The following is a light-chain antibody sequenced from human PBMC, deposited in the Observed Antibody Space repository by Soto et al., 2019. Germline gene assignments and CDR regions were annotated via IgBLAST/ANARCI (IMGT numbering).Light chain of an antibody. Sequence: EIVVTQSPGTLSLSPGEGATVSCRASQSVSSHLAWYQHKPGQAPRLLFYDASTRATGIPARFTGSGSGTDFTLTVNSLQPEDFATYYCQQSYSSPTTFGQGTRLEIK. J-gene: IGKJ5*01. CDR3: QQSYSSPTT. V-gene: IGKV3-15*01. CDR1: QSVSSH. CDR2: DAS.